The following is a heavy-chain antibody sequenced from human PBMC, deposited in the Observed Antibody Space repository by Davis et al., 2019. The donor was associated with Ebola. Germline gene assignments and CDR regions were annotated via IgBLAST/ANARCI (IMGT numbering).Heavy chain of an antibody. CDR1: GFTFSNYN. CDR2: ISSSGTYR. CDR3: VRQYSGYDMDFSYYGMDV. J-gene: IGHJ6*02. D-gene: IGHD5-12*01. Sequence: GGSLRLSCAASGFTFSNYNINWVRQAPGKGLEWVSSISSSGTYREYADSVKGRFTISRDNAKHTLYLQMNSLRAEETAVYYCVRQYSGYDMDFSYYGMDVWGQGTTVTVS. V-gene: IGHV3-21*01.